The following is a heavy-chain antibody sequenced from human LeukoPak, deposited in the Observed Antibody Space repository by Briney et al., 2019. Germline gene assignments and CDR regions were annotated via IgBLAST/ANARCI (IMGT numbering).Heavy chain of an antibody. J-gene: IGHJ4*02. CDR3: ARHSGRQYRPARRDY. CDR1: GGSILDSTYY. D-gene: IGHD6-6*01. CDR2: IFYTGNT. Sequence: SETLSLTCTVSGGSILDSTYYWAWIRQPPGKGLEWIATIFYTGNTHYNPSLKSRVTISVDTSKNQFSLKLSSVTAADTAVYYCARHSGRQYRPARRDYWGQGTLVTVSS. V-gene: IGHV4-39*01.